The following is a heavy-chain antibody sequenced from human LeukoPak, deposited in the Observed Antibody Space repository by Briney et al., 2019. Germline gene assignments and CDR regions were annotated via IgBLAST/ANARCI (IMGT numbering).Heavy chain of an antibody. CDR1: GYTFTSYY. Sequence: ASVQVSCEASGYTFTSYYMHWVRHAPGQRLEWMGWINPNSGCTNYAQKFQGRVTMTRDTSISTAYMELSRLRSDDTAVYYCARSLGSSGWDFDYWGQGTLVTVSS. V-gene: IGHV1-2*02. CDR2: INPNSGCT. CDR3: ARSLGSSGWDFDY. D-gene: IGHD6-19*01. J-gene: IGHJ4*02.